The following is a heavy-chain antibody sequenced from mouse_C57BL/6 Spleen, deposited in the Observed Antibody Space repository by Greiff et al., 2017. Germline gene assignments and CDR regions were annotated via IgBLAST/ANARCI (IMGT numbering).Heavy chain of an antibody. D-gene: IGHD2-3*01. V-gene: IGHV2-5*01. CDR3: AKQDDGYWYFDV. Sequence: VKVVESGPGLVQPSQSLSITCTVSGFSLTSYGVHWVRQSPGKGLEWLGVIWRGGSTDYNAAFMSRLSITKDNSKSQVFFKMNSLQADDTAIYYCAKQDDGYWYFDVWGTGTTVTVSS. CDR2: IWRGGST. J-gene: IGHJ1*03. CDR1: GFSLTSYG.